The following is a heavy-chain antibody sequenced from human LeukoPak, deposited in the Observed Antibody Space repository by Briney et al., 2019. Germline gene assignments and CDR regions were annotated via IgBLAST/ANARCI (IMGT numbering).Heavy chain of an antibody. J-gene: IGHJ4*02. CDR2: MYNRGST. V-gene: IGHV4-59*01. Sequence: PSETLSLTCTVSGDSISNYYWSWIRQSPGKELEWIGYMYNRGSTIYNPSLKSRVTTSTDTSKNQFSLRLTSVTAAATAVYYCARAEKAVTGTLDSWGQGTLITVSS. CDR3: ARAEKAVTGTLDS. D-gene: IGHD6-19*01. CDR1: GDSISNYY.